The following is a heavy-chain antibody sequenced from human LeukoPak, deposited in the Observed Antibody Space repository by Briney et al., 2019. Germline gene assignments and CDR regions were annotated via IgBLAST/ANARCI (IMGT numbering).Heavy chain of an antibody. CDR1: LYSFSDFH. V-gene: IGHV1-2*02. CDR3: RREVRVGNCFDS. D-gene: IGHD2-15*01. Sequence: ASVKVSCKTSLYSFSDFHIHWVRQAPGQGLEWMGWINPDSGGTNYAQKFQGGVAMTRDTSIRTVYMYLSRLRSDDAAIYYRRREVRVGNCFDSWGQGTLVTVSS. CDR2: INPDSGGT. J-gene: IGHJ5*01.